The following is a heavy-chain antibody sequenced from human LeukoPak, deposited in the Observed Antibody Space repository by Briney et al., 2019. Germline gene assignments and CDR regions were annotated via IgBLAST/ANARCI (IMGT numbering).Heavy chain of an antibody. CDR3: ARGRQWLVY. Sequence: TETLSLTCAVYGGSFSGYHWSWIRQPPGKGLEWIGEINHSGSTNYNPSLKSRVTISVDTSKNQFSLKLSSVTAADTAVYYCARGRQWLVYWGRGTLVTVSS. CDR1: GGSFSGYH. J-gene: IGHJ4*02. D-gene: IGHD6-19*01. V-gene: IGHV4-34*01. CDR2: INHSGST.